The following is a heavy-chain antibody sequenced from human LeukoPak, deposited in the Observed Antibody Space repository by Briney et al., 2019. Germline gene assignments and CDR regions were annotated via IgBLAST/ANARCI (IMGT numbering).Heavy chain of an antibody. CDR3: ARLYYYGSGSIN. Sequence: SETLSLTCTVSGGSISSGDYYWSWIRQHPGKGLEWIGYIYYSGSTNYNPSLKSRVTISVDTSKNQFSLKLSSVTAADTAVYYCARLYYYGSGSINWGQGTLVTVSS. V-gene: IGHV4-61*08. J-gene: IGHJ4*02. CDR2: IYYSGST. D-gene: IGHD3-10*01. CDR1: GGSISSGDYY.